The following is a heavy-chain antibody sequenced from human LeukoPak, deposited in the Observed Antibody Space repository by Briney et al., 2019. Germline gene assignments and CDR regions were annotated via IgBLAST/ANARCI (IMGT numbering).Heavy chain of an antibody. J-gene: IGHJ6*02. D-gene: IGHD3-3*01. CDR3: ARGGPSDFCSGYSTRYYYYYGMDV. Sequence: ASVKVSCKASGYTFTSYDINWVRQATGQGLEWMGWMNPNSGNTGYAQKFQGRVTMTRNTSISTAYMELSSLRSEDTAVYYCARGGPSDFCSGYSTRYYYYYGMDVWGQGTTVTVSS. CDR1: GYTFTSYD. CDR2: MNPNSGNT. V-gene: IGHV1-8*01.